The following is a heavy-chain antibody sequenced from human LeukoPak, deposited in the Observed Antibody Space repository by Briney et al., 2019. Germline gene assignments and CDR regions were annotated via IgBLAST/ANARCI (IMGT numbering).Heavy chain of an antibody. Sequence: SEPLSLTCTVSGGSISGYYWSWIRQPPGKGLEWIGYIFYSGSTNYNPSLKSRVTISVDTSKNQFSLKLSSVTAADTAVYYCARVGYYYDSSGYHDYWGQGTLVTVSS. V-gene: IGHV4-59*01. D-gene: IGHD3-22*01. CDR1: GGSISGYY. J-gene: IGHJ4*02. CDR2: IFYSGST. CDR3: ARVGYYYDSSGYHDY.